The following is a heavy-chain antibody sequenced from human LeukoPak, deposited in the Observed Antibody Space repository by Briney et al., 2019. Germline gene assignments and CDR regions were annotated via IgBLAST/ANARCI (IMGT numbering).Heavy chain of an antibody. J-gene: IGHJ4*02. CDR3: ARDMITFGGVINYFDY. Sequence: SETLSLTCTVSGGSISSSSYYWGWIRQPPGKGLEWIGSIYYSGSTYYNPSLKSRVTISVDTSKNQFSLKLSSVTAADTAVYYCARDMITFGGVINYFDYWGQGTLVTVSS. CDR1: GGSISSSSYY. CDR2: IYYSGST. V-gene: IGHV4-39*07. D-gene: IGHD3-16*02.